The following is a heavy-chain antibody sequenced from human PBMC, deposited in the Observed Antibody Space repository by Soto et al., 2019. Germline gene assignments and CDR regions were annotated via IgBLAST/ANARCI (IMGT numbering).Heavy chain of an antibody. J-gene: IGHJ4*02. CDR3: ARGLNYGDYVGFDY. V-gene: IGHV4-4*02. Sequence: KASETLSLTCAVSGGSISSSNWWNWVRQPPGKGLEWIGEIYHRGTTNYNPSLKSRVTISVDTSKNQFSLKLSPVTAADTAVYYCARGLNYGDYVGFDYWGQGTLVTVSS. CDR2: IYHRGTT. D-gene: IGHD4-17*01. CDR1: GGSISSSNW.